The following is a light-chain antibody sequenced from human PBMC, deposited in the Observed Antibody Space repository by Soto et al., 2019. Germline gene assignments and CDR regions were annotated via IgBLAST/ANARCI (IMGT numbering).Light chain of an antibody. Sequence: DIQMTQSPSSLSASVGDRVTITCRASQSISSYLNWYQQKPGKAPNLLIYGASTLQGGVPSRFSGSDSSTDFTLTISSLQHEDFATYYCQQTYGTPPTFGQGTKVEIK. CDR3: QQTYGTPPT. J-gene: IGKJ1*01. V-gene: IGKV1-39*01. CDR2: GAS. CDR1: QSISSY.